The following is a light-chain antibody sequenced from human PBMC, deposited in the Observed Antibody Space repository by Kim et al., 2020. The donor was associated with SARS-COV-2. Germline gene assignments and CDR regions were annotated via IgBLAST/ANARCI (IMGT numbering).Light chain of an antibody. CDR3: LHYGGSAWT. Sequence: PPGESAPLSCRASQSFTTNPLAWYQQTPGQTPRLLMFGASTRAAGIPDRFSGGGSGTGFTLTISRLEPEDFAVYYCLHYGGSAWTFGQGTKVDIK. CDR2: GAS. CDR1: QSFTTNP. J-gene: IGKJ1*01. V-gene: IGKV3-20*01.